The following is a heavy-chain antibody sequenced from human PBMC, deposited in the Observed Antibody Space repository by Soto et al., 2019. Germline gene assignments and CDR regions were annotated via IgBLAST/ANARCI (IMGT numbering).Heavy chain of an antibody. Sequence: SETLSLTCAVSGYSISSGYYWGWIRQPPGKGLEWIGSIYYSGSTYYIPSLKSRVTISLDTSKNQFSLKLSSVTAADTAVYYCARGSYGMDVWGQGTTVTVSS. J-gene: IGHJ6*02. V-gene: IGHV4-38-2*01. CDR2: IYYSGST. CDR1: GYSISSGYY. D-gene: IGHD3-10*01. CDR3: ARGSYGMDV.